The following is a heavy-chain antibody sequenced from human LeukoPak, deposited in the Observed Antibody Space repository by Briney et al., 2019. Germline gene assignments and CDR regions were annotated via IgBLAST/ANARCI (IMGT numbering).Heavy chain of an antibody. CDR2: IYHSGST. D-gene: IGHD6-19*01. J-gene: IGHJ3*02. Sequence: SETLSLTCAVSGGSIKSNNWWSWVRQPPGKGLEWIGEIYHSGSTNYNPSLKSRVTISVDKSKNQFSLKLSSVTAADTAVYYCARGYSSGWYAFDIWGQGTMVTVSS. CDR1: GGSIKSNNW. CDR3: ARGYSSGWYAFDI. V-gene: IGHV4-4*02.